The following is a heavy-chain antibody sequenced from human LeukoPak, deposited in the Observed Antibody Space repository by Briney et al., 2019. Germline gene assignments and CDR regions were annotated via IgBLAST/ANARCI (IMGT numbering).Heavy chain of an antibody. CDR2: ISSSSSYI. D-gene: IGHD2-21*02. V-gene: IGHV3-21*04. Sequence: GGSLRLSCAASGFTFSSYAMNWVRQAPGKGLEWVSAISSSSSYIYYADSVKGRFTISRDNAKNSLYLQMNSLRAEDTALYYCARRRFRDYYFDYWGQGTLVTVSS. CDR1: GFTFSSYA. J-gene: IGHJ4*02. CDR3: ARRRFRDYYFDY.